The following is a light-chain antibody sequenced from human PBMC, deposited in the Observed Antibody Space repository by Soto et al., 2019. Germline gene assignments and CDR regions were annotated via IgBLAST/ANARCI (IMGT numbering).Light chain of an antibody. J-gene: IGKJ1*01. CDR3: QQSYSNPTWT. V-gene: IGKV1-39*01. CDR2: DSS. CDR1: QGINNY. Sequence: DIRMTPSPSSLSASVGVRVTITCRASQGINNYSAWYQQKPGEAPTLLVYDSSTLQSGVPSRFSGSGFGAEFTLTVSSLQPEDFATYYCQQSYSNPTWTFGQGTKVDI.